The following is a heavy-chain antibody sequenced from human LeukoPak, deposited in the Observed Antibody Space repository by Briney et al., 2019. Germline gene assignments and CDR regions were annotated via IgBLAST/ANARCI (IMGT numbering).Heavy chain of an antibody. Sequence: PGGSLRLSCAASGFTFSNYWVHWVRQAPGKGLVWVSRINSDGSSTNYADSVKGRFTISRDNAKNTLYLQMNSLRAEDTAMFYCSRGGNHDYWGQGTLVSVSS. CDR2: INSDGSST. J-gene: IGHJ4*02. V-gene: IGHV3-74*01. CDR3: SRGGNHDY. CDR1: GFTFSNYW.